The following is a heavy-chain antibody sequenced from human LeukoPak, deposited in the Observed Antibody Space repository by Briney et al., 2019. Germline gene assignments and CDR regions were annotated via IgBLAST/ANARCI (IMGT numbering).Heavy chain of an antibody. V-gene: IGHV4-34*01. CDR3: ARGPWIQLWLSFYYYYMDV. D-gene: IGHD5-18*01. J-gene: IGHJ6*03. CDR1: GGSFSGYY. CDR2: INHSGST. Sequence: SETLSLTCAVYGGSFSGYYWSWIRQPPGKGLEWIGEINHSGSTNYNPSLKSRVTISVDTPKNQFSLKLSSVTAADTAVYYCARGPWIQLWLSFYYYYMDVWGKGTTVTVSS.